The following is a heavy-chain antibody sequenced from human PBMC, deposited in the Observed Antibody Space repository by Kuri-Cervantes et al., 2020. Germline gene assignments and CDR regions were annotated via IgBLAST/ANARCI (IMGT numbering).Heavy chain of an antibody. CDR2: IIPFFGTP. J-gene: IGHJ4*02. CDR3: ARGTTGTSKGINFDY. CDR1: GGTFNNYA. Sequence: SVKVSCKASGGTFNNYAISWVRQAPGQGLEWMGGIIPFFGTPKYVEKFKGRVTITADKSTSTAYMELSSLRSEDTAVYYCARGTTGTSKGINFDYWGQGTLVTVSS. D-gene: IGHD1-1*01. V-gene: IGHV1-69*06.